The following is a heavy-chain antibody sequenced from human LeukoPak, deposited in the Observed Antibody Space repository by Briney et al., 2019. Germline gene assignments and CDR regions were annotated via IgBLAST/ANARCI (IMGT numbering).Heavy chain of an antibody. V-gene: IGHV4-34*01. D-gene: IGHD6-13*01. CDR1: GGSFSGYY. CDR3: ARDAGIAAAGIYYYYGMDV. J-gene: IGHJ6*02. Sequence: SETLSLTCAVYGGSFSGYYWSWIRQPPGKGLEWIGEINHSGSTNYNPSLKSRVTISVDTSKNQFSLKLSSVTAADTAVYYCARDAGIAAAGIYYYYGMDVWGQGTTVTVSS. CDR2: INHSGST.